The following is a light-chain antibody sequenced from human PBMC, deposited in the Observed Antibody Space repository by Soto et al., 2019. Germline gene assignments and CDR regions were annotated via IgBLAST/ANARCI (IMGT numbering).Light chain of an antibody. J-gene: IGKJ5*01. CDR3: QQYNDWPIT. CDR2: WAS. V-gene: IGKV4-1*01. CDR1: QSVLYSSNNKNY. Sequence: DIVMTESPDSLAVSLGERATINCKSSQSVLYSSNNKNYLAWYQQKPGQPPKLLIYWASTRESGVPDRFSGSGSGTDFTLTISSLQAEDVAVYYCQQYNDWPITLGQGTRLEIK.